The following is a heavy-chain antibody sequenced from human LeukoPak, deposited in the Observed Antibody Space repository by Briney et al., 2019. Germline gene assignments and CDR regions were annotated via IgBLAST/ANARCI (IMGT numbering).Heavy chain of an antibody. CDR2: INSDGSST. V-gene: IGHV3-74*01. CDR3: VTETGDSSGYYYLDY. CDR1: GFTFSSYW. J-gene: IGHJ4*02. D-gene: IGHD3-22*01. Sequence: GGSLRLSXAASGFTFSSYWMHWVGQAPGKGLVWVSRINSDGSSTSYADSVKGRFTISRDNAKNTLYLQMNSLRAEDTAVYYCVTETGDSSGYYYLDYWGQGTLVTVSS.